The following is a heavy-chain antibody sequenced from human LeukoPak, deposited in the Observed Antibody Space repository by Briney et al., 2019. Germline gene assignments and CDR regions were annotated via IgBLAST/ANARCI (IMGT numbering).Heavy chain of an antibody. D-gene: IGHD6-13*01. CDR3: ARGKIVASSSWYLVY. V-gene: IGHV7-4-1*02. Sequence: ASVKVSCKASGYTFTSYAMNRVRQAPGQGLEWMGWINTNTGNPTYAQGFTGRFVFSLDTSVSTAYLQISSLKAEDTAVYYCARGKIVASSSWYLVYWGQGTLVTVSS. J-gene: IGHJ4*02. CDR1: GYTFTSYA. CDR2: INTNTGNP.